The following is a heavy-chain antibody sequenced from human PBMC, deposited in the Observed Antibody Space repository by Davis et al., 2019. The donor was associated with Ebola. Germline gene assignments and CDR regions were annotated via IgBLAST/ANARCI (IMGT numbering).Heavy chain of an antibody. J-gene: IGHJ6*04. Sequence: PGESLKISCAASGFTFSSYGMHWVRQAPGKGLEWVVFISYDGSYKYSADSVKGRFTISRDNSKNTLYLQMNSLRAEDTAVYYCGKAPSYDFWSGYYHKGGVDVWGKGTTVTVSP. CDR2: ISYDGSYK. D-gene: IGHD3-3*01. CDR3: GKAPSYDFWSGYYHKGGVDV. CDR1: GFTFSSYG. V-gene: IGHV3-30*18.